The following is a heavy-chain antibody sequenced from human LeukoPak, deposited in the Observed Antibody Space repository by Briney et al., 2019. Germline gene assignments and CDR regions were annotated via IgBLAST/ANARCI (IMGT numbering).Heavy chain of an antibody. CDR1: GFTFSSHA. J-gene: IGHJ4*02. CDR3: ARHLGYSSSHTDY. D-gene: IGHD6-13*01. CDR2: ISGSGIST. Sequence: TGGSLGLSCAASGFTFSSHAMSWVRQAPGKGLEWVSAISGSGISTYYSESVKGRFTISRDNSKNTLYLQMNSLRAKDTAVYYCARHLGYSSSHTDYWGQGTLITVSS. V-gene: IGHV3-23*01.